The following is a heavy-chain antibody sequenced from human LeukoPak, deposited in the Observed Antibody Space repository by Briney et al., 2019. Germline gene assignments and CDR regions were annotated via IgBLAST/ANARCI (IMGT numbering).Heavy chain of an antibody. Sequence: GGSLRLSCAASGFSFSSDWMYWVRQAPGKGLVWVSRINSDGDTDYADAVKGRFTISRDNAKNTLYLQMNSLRAEDTAVYHRVEGAPMDYWGQGTLVTVSS. D-gene: IGHD1-26*01. V-gene: IGHV3-74*01. CDR3: VEGAPMDY. CDR1: GFSFSSDW. J-gene: IGHJ4*02. CDR2: INSDGDT.